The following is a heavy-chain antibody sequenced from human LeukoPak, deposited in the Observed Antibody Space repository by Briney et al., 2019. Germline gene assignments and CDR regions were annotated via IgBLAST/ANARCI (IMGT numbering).Heavy chain of an antibody. CDR2: INGDGSIT. J-gene: IGHJ4*02. D-gene: IGHD6-6*01. CDR1: GFTFSTSW. CDR3: RYGSSSGDY. V-gene: IGHV3-74*01. Sequence: PGGSLRLSRAASGFTFSTSWMNWVRQAPGKGPVWVSRINGDGSITTYADSVKGRFTISRDNAKNALSLQMNSLRAEDTAVYYCRYGSSSGDYWGQGTLVTVSS.